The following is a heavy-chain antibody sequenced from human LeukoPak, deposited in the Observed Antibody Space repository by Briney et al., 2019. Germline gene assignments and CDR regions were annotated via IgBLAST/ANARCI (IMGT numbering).Heavy chain of an antibody. D-gene: IGHD1-1*01. CDR2: IIPVFDTG. CDR3: ARLRPGSIWALDH. CDR1: GGTFSDYV. V-gene: IGHV1-69*05. J-gene: IGHJ4*02. Sequence: ASVKVSCKASGGTFSDYVINWMRQAPGQGLEWMGGIIPVFDTGNYARKFQGRLAITRDESTSTAHMELSGLTSEDTAAYYCARLRPGSIWALDHWGQGTLVIVSS.